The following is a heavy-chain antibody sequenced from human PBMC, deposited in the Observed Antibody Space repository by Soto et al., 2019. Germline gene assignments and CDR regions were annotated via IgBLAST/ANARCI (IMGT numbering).Heavy chain of an antibody. CDR2: IYYSGNT. D-gene: IGHD1-26*01. CDR1: GGSISSYY. Sequence: QVQLQESGPGLVKPSETLSLTCTVSGGSISSYYLSWIRQPPGKGLEWIGYIYYSGNTNYTPSLKSRVTISVDTSKNQFSLKLSSVTAADTAVYYCARRWGAAVDYWGQGTLVTVSS. J-gene: IGHJ4*02. CDR3: ARRWGAAVDY. V-gene: IGHV4-59*08.